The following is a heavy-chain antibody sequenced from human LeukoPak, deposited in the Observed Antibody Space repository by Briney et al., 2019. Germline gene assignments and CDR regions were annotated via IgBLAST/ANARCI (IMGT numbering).Heavy chain of an antibody. CDR2: IYYSGST. D-gene: IGHD3-16*02. J-gene: IGHJ3*02. CDR1: GGSISSSSYY. V-gene: IGHV4-39*01. Sequence: SETLSLTRTVSGGSISSSSYYWGWIRQPPGKGLEWIGSIYYSGSTYYNPSLKSRVTISVDTSKNQFSLKLSSVTAADTAVYYCARHNYDYVWGSYRSMLAFDIWGQGTMVTVSS. CDR3: ARHNYDYVWGSYRSMLAFDI.